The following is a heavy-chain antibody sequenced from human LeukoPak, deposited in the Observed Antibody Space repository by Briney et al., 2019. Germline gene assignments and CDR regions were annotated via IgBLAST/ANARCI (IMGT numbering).Heavy chain of an antibody. J-gene: IGHJ3*02. Sequence: EASVKVSCKASAGTYSSYAISWVRQAPGQGLEWMGGIIPIFGTANYAQKFQGRVTITADKSTSTAYMELSSLRSEDTAVYYCAREREPGDGAFDIWGQGTMVTVSS. V-gene: IGHV1-69*06. D-gene: IGHD1-26*01. CDR2: IIPIFGTA. CDR3: AREREPGDGAFDI. CDR1: AGTYSSYA.